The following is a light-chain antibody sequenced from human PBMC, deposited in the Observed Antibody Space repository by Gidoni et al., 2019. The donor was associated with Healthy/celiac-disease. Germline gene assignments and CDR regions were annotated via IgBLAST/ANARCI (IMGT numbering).Light chain of an antibody. CDR3: QQRSNWPPT. V-gene: IGKV3-11*01. CDR1: QRVSSY. Sequence: IVLTQSPATLSFSPGARATLSCRASQRVSSYLAWYQQKPGQAPRLLIYDASNRATGIPARFSGSGSGTDVTLTISSLEPEDFAVYYCQQRSNWPPTFGQGTKLEIK. CDR2: DAS. J-gene: IGKJ2*01.